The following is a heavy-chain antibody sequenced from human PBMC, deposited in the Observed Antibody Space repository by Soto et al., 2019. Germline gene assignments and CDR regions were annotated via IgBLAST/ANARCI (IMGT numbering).Heavy chain of an antibody. D-gene: IGHD3-3*01. V-gene: IGHV1-69*13. CDR1: GGTFISYA. CDR2: IIPIFGTA. CDR3: AIETSSVLRFLEWLGNGMDV. Sequence: SVKVSCKASGGTFISYAISWVRQAPGQGLEWMGGIIPIFGTANYAQKFQGRVTITADESTSTAYMELSSLRSEDTAVYYCAIETSSVLRFLEWLGNGMDVWGQGTTVTVSS. J-gene: IGHJ6*02.